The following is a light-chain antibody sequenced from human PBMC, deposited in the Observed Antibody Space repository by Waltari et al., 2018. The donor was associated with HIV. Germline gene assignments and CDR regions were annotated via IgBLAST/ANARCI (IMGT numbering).Light chain of an antibody. CDR2: DAS. CDR1: QSVTTY. CDR3: QQRSKWPPLT. V-gene: IGKV3-11*01. Sequence: DIVLTQSPATLSLSPGERATLSCRASQSVTTYLAWYQQKPGQAPRLLIYDASNRDSGIPARFSGSGSGTDFTLTISSLEPEDFAVYYCQQRSKWPPLTFGGGTKVEIK. J-gene: IGKJ4*01.